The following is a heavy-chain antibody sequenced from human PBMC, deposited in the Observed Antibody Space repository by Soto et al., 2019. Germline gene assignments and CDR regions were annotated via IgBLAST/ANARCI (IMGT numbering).Heavy chain of an antibody. CDR3: TRIYFDSRGDPDY. CDR1: GFTFRDHY. CDR2: SRNKANSYTT. Sequence: EVQLVESGGDLVQPGGSLRLSCAASGFTFRDHYMDWVRQAPGKGLEWVGRSRNKANSYTTEYAASVKGRFIITRDDSGNSLYLQMNSLKPEDTAIYYCTRIYFDSRGDPDYWGQGTLVTVSS. V-gene: IGHV3-72*01. D-gene: IGHD3-22*01. J-gene: IGHJ4*02.